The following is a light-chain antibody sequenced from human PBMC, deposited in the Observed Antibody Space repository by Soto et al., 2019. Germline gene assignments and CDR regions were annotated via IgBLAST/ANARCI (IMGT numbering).Light chain of an antibody. CDR1: QTISSW. Sequence: DIQMTQSPSTLSGSVGDRVTITCRASQTISSWLAWYQQKPGKAPKLLIYKASTLKSGVPSRFSGSGPGTEFTLTIRSLQPDDFAPYYCQHYNSYSEALGQGTKVDTK. V-gene: IGKV1-5*03. J-gene: IGKJ1*01. CDR2: KAS. CDR3: QHYNSYSEA.